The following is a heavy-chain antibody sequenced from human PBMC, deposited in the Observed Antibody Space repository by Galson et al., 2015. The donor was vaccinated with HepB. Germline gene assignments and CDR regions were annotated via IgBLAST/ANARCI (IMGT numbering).Heavy chain of an antibody. CDR2: ISYDGSKE. CDR3: AKLPGPDDHFVVVTAIAFDY. J-gene: IGHJ4*02. Sequence: SLRLSCAVSGLSFSTSGMHWVRQAPGKGLEWVAVISYDGSKEFYADSVKGRFTISRDNPKNTLYLQMNSLRTEDTAVYYCAKLPGPDDHFVVVTAIAFDYWGQGTLVTVSS. CDR1: GLSFSTSG. D-gene: IGHD2-21*02. V-gene: IGHV3-30*18.